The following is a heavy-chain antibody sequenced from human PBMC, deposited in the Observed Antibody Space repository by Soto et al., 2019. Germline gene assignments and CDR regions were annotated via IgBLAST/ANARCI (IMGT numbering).Heavy chain of an antibody. D-gene: IGHD6-19*01. V-gene: IGHV5-10-1*01. J-gene: IGHJ6*02. CDR3: ARQAGYSSGWYWDYGMDV. CDR1: GYSFTSYW. Sequence: GESLKISCKGSGYSFTSYWISWVRQMPGKGLEWMGRIDPSDSYTNYSQSFQGHVTISADKSISTAYLQWSSLKASDTAMYYCARQAGYSSGWYWDYGMDVWGQGTTVTVSS. CDR2: IDPSDSYT.